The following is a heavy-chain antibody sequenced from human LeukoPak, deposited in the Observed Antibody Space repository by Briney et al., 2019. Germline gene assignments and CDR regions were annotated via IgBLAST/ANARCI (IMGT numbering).Heavy chain of an antibody. J-gene: IGHJ6*02. CDR2: INQDGSEK. CDR3: AKDTGYSVVDYGMDV. D-gene: IGHD4-23*01. CDR1: GITFSRFW. Sequence: GGSLRLSCAASGITFSRFWMSWVRQAPGKGLQWVANINQDGSEKHYVDSVKGRFTISRDNAENSLYLQMNSLRAEGTAVYYCAKDTGYSVVDYGMDVWGQGTTVTVSS. V-gene: IGHV3-7*03.